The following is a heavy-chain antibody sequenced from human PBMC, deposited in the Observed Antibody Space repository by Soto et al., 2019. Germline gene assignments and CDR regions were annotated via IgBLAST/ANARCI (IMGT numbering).Heavy chain of an antibody. CDR3: ARCPNYIRNFDY. V-gene: IGHV4-38-2*01. CDR1: GYSISSGYY. D-gene: IGHD3-10*01. J-gene: IGHJ4*02. CDR2: IYHSGST. Sequence: SETLSLTCAVSGYSISSGYYWGWIRQPPGKGLEWIGSIYHSGSTYYNPSLKSRVAISVDTSKNQFSLKLSSVTAADTAVYYCARCPNYIRNFDYWGQGTLVTVYS.